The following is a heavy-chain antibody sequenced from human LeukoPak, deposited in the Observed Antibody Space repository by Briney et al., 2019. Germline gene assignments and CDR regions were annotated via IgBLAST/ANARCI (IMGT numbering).Heavy chain of an antibody. D-gene: IGHD1-26*01. CDR2: IYHSGST. CDR1: GYSISSGYY. CDR3: TKREGPMSGSYDYFDP. V-gene: IGHV4-38-2*02. Sequence: SETLSLTCTVSGYSISSGYYWGWIRQPPGKGLEWIGSIYHSGSTYYNPSLKSRVTISVDTSKNQFSLKLSSVTAADTAMYYCTKREGPMSGSYDYFDPWGQGTLVTVS. J-gene: IGHJ5*02.